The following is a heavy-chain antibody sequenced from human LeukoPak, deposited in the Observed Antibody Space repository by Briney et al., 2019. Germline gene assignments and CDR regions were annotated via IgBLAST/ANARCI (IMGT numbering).Heavy chain of an antibody. CDR3: ARGRTRDGYAY. Sequence: GGSLRLSCAASGFTFSSYEMNWVRQAPGKGLEWVSYISTSGSTIYYADSVKGRFTISKDNAKNSLSLQMNSLRAEDTAVYYCARGRTRDGYAYWGQGTLVTVSS. CDR2: ISTSGSTI. J-gene: IGHJ4*02. V-gene: IGHV3-48*03. CDR1: GFTFSSYE. D-gene: IGHD5-24*01.